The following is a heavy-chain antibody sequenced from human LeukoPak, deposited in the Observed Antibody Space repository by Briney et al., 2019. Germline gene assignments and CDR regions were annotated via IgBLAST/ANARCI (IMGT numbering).Heavy chain of an antibody. J-gene: IGHJ3*02. Sequence: SETLSLTCAVSGYSISSGYYWGWIRQPPGKGLEWIGSIYHSGSTYYNPSLKSRVTISVDTSKNQFSLKLSSVTAADTAVYYCAVLFTIFGVVSSDAFDIWGQGTMVTASS. CDR2: IYHSGST. CDR3: AVLFTIFGVVSSDAFDI. D-gene: IGHD3-3*01. V-gene: IGHV4-38-2*01. CDR1: GYSISSGYY.